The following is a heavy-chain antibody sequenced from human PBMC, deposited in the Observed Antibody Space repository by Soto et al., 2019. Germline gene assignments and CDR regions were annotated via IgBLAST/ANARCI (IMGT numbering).Heavy chain of an antibody. CDR2: INAGNGNT. D-gene: IGHD2-21*02. J-gene: IGHJ4*02. Sequence: ASVKVSCKASGYTCTSYAVHWVRQAPGQRLEWMGWINAGNGNTKYSQKFQGRVTITRDTSAGTAYMELSSLRSEDTAVYYCARSIVVVTALDYWGQGTLVTVSS. CDR3: ARSIVVVTALDY. CDR1: GYTCTSYA. V-gene: IGHV1-3*01.